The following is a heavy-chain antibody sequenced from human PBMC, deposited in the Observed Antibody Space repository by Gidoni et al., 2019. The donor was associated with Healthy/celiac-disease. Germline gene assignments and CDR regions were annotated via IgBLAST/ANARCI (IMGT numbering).Heavy chain of an antibody. D-gene: IGHD3-10*01. CDR3: ARGVYYYGSGRHGCAFDI. Sequence: QLQLQESDSGLVKPSQTLSLTCAVSGGSISSGGYSWNWIRQPPGKGLEWIGYIYHSGSTYYNPSLKSRVTISVDRSKNQFSLKLSSVTAADTAVYYCARGVYYYGSGRHGCAFDIWGQGTMVTVSS. V-gene: IGHV4-30-2*01. CDR1: GGSISSGGYS. J-gene: IGHJ3*02. CDR2: IYHSGST.